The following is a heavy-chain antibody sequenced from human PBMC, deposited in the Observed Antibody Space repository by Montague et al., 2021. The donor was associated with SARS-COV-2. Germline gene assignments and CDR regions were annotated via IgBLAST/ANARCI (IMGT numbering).Heavy chain of an antibody. V-gene: IGHV4-39*01. CDR2: IYYSGST. D-gene: IGHD1-26*01. Sequence: SETLSPTCTVSGGSISSSSYYWGWIRQPPGKGLEWIGSIYYSGSTYYNPSLKSRVTISVDTSKNQFSLKPSSVTAADTAVYYCARQGSGSYYNWFDPWGQGTLVTVSS. J-gene: IGHJ5*02. CDR3: ARQGSGSYYNWFDP. CDR1: GGSISSSSYY.